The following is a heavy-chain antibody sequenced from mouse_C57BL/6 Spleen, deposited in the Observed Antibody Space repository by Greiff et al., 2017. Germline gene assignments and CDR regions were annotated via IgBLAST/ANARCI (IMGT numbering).Heavy chain of an antibody. D-gene: IGHD1-1*01. V-gene: IGHV5-17*01. CDR1: GFTFSDYG. CDR2: ISSGSSTI. Sequence: EVMLVESGGGLVKPGGSLKLSCAASGFTFSDYGMHWVRQAPEKGLEWVAYISSGSSTIYYADTVKGRFTISRDNAKNTLFLQMTSLRSEDTAMYYCASGVTTVVGYFDVWGTGTTVTVSS. J-gene: IGHJ1*03. CDR3: ASGVTTVVGYFDV.